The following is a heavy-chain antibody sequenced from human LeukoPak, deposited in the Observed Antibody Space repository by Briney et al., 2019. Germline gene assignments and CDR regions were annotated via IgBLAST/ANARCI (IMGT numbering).Heavy chain of an antibody. CDR3: ARDHCSANSCYEDYYNGVDV. D-gene: IGHD2-2*01. J-gene: IGHJ6*02. V-gene: IGHV1-2*02. CDR1: GYTFTGYY. CDR2: INPNSGGT. Sequence: SVTVSCKASGYTFTGYYLQWVRQAPGQGLEWMGWINPNSGGTEYAQRFQGRVTMTRDKSISTAYMELSSLRSDDTAIYYCARDHCSANSCYEDYYNGVDVWGQGTTVTAS.